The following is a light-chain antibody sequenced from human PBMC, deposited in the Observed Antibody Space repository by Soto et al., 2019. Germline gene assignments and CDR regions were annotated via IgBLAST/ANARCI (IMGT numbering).Light chain of an antibody. CDR3: SSYTTSATYV. CDR1: SSDFGVYNY. J-gene: IGLJ1*01. V-gene: IGLV2-14*01. CDR2: EVS. Sequence: QSVLTQPASVSGSPGQSITISCTGTSSDFGVYNYVSWYRQYPGRAPKVLIVEVSNRPSGVSNRFSGSKSGNTASLTISGLQAEDEADYYCSSYTTSATYVFGIGTKVTVL.